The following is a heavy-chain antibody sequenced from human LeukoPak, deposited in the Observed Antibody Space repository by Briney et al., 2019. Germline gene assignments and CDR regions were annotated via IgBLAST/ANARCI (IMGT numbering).Heavy chain of an antibody. CDR2: MNPNSGNT. J-gene: IGHJ4*02. CDR3: ARENDYGDLYDY. CDR1: GDTFASYG. D-gene: IGHD4-17*01. V-gene: IGHV1-8*01. Sequence: ASVKVSCKASGDTFASYGISWVRQATGQGLEWMGWMNPNSGNTGYAQKFQGRVTMTRHTSISTAYMELSSLRSEDTAVYYFARENDYGDLYDYWGQGTLVTVSS.